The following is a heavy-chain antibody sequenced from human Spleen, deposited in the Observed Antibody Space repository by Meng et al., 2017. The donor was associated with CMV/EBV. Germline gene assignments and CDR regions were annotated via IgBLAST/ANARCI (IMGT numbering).Heavy chain of an antibody. V-gene: IGHV4-39*07. CDR1: SSSGYY. D-gene: IGHD3-22*01. J-gene: IGHJ5*02. CDR3: ARVRDYYYDSSGYPVGWFDP. Sequence: SSSGYYWGWVGQPPGKGLEWIGSIYYSGSTYYNPSLKSRVTISVDTSKNQFSLKLSSVTAADTAVYYCARVRDYYYDSSGYPVGWFDPWGQGTLVTVS. CDR2: IYYSGST.